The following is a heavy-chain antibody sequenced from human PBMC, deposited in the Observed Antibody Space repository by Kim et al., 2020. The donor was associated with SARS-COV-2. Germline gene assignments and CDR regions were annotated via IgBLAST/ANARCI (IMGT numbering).Heavy chain of an antibody. V-gene: IGHV1-69*13. D-gene: IGHD4-17*01. J-gene: IGHJ2*01. Sequence: ASVKVSCKASGGTFSSYAISWVRQAPGQGLEWMGGIIPIFGTANYAQKFQGRVTITADESTSTAYMELSSLRSEDTAVYYCATEYGDYDLWYFDLWGRGTLVTVSS. CDR1: GGTFSSYA. CDR3: ATEYGDYDLWYFDL. CDR2: IIPIFGTA.